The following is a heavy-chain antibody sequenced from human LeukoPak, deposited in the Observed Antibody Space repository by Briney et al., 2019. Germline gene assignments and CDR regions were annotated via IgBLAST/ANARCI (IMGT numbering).Heavy chain of an antibody. J-gene: IGHJ4*02. CDR3: TRGGGSCSPSSCFNNYFDY. V-gene: IGHV3-21*01. CDR2: ISSSGTYI. Sequence: GGSLRLSCAASGFSFGSYRMNWVRQAPGKGLEWVSSISSSGTYIYYADSVKDRFTISRDNAKNSLFLQTSSLRAEDTAVYYCTRGGGSCSPSSCFNNYFDYWGQGTLVTVSS. D-gene: IGHD2-2*01. CDR1: GFSFGSYR.